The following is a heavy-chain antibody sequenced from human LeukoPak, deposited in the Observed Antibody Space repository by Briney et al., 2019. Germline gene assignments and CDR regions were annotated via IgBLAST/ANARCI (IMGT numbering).Heavy chain of an antibody. V-gene: IGHV4-59*01. D-gene: IGHD1-26*01. CDR1: GGSISTYY. Sequence: PSETLSLTCTVSGGSISTYYWSWIRQPPGKGLEWIGYIYYSGSTNYNPSLKSRVTISVDTSKNQFSLKVSSVTAADTAVYYCARDSRRELLHAFDIWGQGTMVTVSS. CDR2: IYYSGST. J-gene: IGHJ3*02. CDR3: ARDSRRELLHAFDI.